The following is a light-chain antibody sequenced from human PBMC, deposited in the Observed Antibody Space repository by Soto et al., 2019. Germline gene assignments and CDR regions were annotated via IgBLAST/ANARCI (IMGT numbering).Light chain of an antibody. CDR3: QQYQNSWT. V-gene: IGKV1-5*01. CDR1: QSISSW. J-gene: IGKJ1*01. CDR2: DAS. Sequence: DIQMTQSPSTLSASVVDRVTITCRASQSISSWLAWYQQKPGKAPKLLIYDASSLESGVPSRFSGSGSGTEFTLTISSLQPDDFATYYCQQYQNSWTFGQGTKV.